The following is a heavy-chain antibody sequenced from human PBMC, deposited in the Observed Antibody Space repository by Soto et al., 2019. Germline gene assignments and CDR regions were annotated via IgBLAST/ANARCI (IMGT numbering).Heavy chain of an antibody. CDR3: AKVPIVATILYYFDY. CDR1: GFTFSSYA. D-gene: IGHD5-12*01. J-gene: IGHJ4*02. V-gene: IGHV3-23*01. CDR2: ISGSGGST. Sequence: GGSLRLSCAASGFTFSSYAMSWVRQAPGKGLEWVSAISGSGGSTYYADSVKGRFTISRDNSKNTLYLQMNSLRAEDTAVYYCAKVPIVATILYYFDYWGQGTLVTVSS.